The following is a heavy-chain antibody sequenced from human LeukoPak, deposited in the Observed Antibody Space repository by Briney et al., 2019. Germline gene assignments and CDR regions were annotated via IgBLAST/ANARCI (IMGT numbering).Heavy chain of an antibody. Sequence: GRSLRPSCAASGFTFSSYAMHWVRQAPGKGLEWVAVISYDGSNKYYADSVKGRFTISRDNSKNTLYLQMNSLRAEDTAVYYCAAAAGTDYWGQGTLVTVSS. CDR1: GFTFSSYA. V-gene: IGHV3-30*04. CDR3: AAAAGTDY. CDR2: ISYDGSNK. J-gene: IGHJ4*02. D-gene: IGHD6-13*01.